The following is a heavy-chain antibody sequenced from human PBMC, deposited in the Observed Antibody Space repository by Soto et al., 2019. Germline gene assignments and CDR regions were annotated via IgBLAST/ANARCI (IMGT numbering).Heavy chain of an antibody. CDR1: GGTFSSYT. Sequence: SVKVSCKASGGTFSSYTISWVRQAPGQGLEWMGRIIPILGIANYAQKFQGRVTITADKSTSTAYMELSSLRSEDTAVYYCARGGDGYNPYYYYGMDVWGQGTTVTVSS. CDR2: IIPILGIA. CDR3: ARGGDGYNPYYYYGMDV. J-gene: IGHJ6*02. D-gene: IGHD3-16*01. V-gene: IGHV1-69*02.